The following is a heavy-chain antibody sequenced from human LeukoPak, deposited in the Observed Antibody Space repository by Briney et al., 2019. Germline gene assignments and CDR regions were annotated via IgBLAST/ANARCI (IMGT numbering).Heavy chain of an antibody. V-gene: IGHV3-21*01. CDR3: ARDNYDGSGYSSPIEY. J-gene: IGHJ4*02. Sequence: GGSLRLSCAVSGFTFSSYSMNWVRQAPGKGLEWVSSISSTSSYIYYADSVKGRFTISRDNAKNSLYLQMNSLRAEDSAVYYCARDNYDGSGYSSPIEYWGQGTLVTVSS. CDR1: GFTFSSYS. D-gene: IGHD3-22*01. CDR2: ISSTSSYI.